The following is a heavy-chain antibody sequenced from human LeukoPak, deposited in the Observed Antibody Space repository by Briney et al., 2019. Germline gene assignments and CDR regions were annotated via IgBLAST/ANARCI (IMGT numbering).Heavy chain of an antibody. V-gene: IGHV3-48*04. CDR3: ARDHQGFGESIDY. CDR2: ISTSSSTI. Sequence: GGSLRLSCAASGFTFSSYNMNWVRQAPGKGLEWISYISTSSSTIYYADSVKGRFTISRDNAKNSLYLQMNSLRAEDTAVYYCARDHQGFGESIDYWGQGTLVTVSS. CDR1: GFTFSSYN. D-gene: IGHD3-10*01. J-gene: IGHJ4*02.